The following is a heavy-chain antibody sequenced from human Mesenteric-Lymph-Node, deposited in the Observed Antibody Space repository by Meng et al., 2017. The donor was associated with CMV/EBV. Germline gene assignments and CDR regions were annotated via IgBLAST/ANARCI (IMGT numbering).Heavy chain of an antibody. D-gene: IGHD1-20*01. CDR1: GGTFSSYT. Sequence: ASVKVSCKASGGTFSSYTIRWVRQATGQGLEWMGWINPSSGATDYAQKLQGRVTMTKDTSITTVYMELSRLRFDDTAVNYCERDPYNWRGVFDYWGQGTQVTVSS. V-gene: IGHV1-2*02. CDR2: INPSSGAT. CDR3: ERDPYNWRGVFDY. J-gene: IGHJ4*02.